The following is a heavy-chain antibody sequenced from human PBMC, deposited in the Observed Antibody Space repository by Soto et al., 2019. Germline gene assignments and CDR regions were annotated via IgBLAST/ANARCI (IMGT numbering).Heavy chain of an antibody. CDR1: GFTFSSYS. CDR3: ARDTYYDFWSGLDY. Sequence: GGSLRLSCAASGFTFSSYSMNWVRQAPGKGLEWVSYISSSSSTIYYADSVKGRFTISRDNAKNSLYLQMNSLRAEDTAVYYCARDTYYDFWSGLDYWGQGTLVTVSS. V-gene: IGHV3-48*01. CDR2: ISSSSSTI. D-gene: IGHD3-3*01. J-gene: IGHJ4*02.